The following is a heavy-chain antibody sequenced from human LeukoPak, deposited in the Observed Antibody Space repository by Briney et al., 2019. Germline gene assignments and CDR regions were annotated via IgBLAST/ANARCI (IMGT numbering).Heavy chain of an antibody. D-gene: IGHD3-10*01. CDR3: ARYYYGSGSYSFPFDY. J-gene: IGHJ4*02. CDR1: GGSISSGSYY. V-gene: IGHV4-61*02. Sequence: SETLSLTCTVSGGSISSGSYYWSWIRQPAGKGLEWIGRIYTSGSTNYNPSLKSRVTISVDTSKNQFSLKLSSVTAADTAVYYCARYYYGSGSYSFPFDYWGQGTLVTVSS. CDR2: IYTSGST.